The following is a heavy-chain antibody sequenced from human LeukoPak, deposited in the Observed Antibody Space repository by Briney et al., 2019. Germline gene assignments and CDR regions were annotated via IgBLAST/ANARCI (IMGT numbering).Heavy chain of an antibody. CDR1: GFTFSSYS. D-gene: IGHD3-22*01. Sequence: GGSLRLSCAASGFTFSSYSMNWVRQAPGKGLEWVSSISSSSSYIYYADSVKGRFTISRDNAKNSLYLQKNSLRAEDTAVYYCATIYPNYSDSRGAFDIWGQGTMVTVSS. CDR2: ISSSSSYI. CDR3: ATIYPNYSDSRGAFDI. J-gene: IGHJ3*02. V-gene: IGHV3-21*01.